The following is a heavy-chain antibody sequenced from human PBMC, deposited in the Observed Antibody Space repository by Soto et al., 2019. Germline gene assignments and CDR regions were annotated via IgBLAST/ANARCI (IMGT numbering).Heavy chain of an antibody. Sequence: GESLKISCKGSGYSFTSYWISWVRQMPGKGLEWMGRIDPSDSYTNYSPSFQGHVTISADRSISTAYLQWSSLKASDTAMYYCGMLTSSGWFIWGQGTLVTVSS. V-gene: IGHV5-10-1*01. CDR2: IDPSDSYT. CDR1: GYSFTSYW. D-gene: IGHD6-19*01. J-gene: IGHJ4*02. CDR3: GMLTSSGWFI.